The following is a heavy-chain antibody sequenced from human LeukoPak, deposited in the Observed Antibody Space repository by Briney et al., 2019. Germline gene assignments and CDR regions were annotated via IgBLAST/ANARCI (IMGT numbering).Heavy chain of an antibody. D-gene: IGHD4-11*01. CDR1: GGTFSSYA. CDR3: ARVDYSDYYFDY. CDR2: IIPIFGTA. J-gene: IGHJ4*02. V-gene: IGHV1-69*05. Sequence: ASVKVSCKASGGTFSSYAISWVRQAPGQGLEWMGGIIPIFGTANYAQKFQGRVTITMDESTSTAYMELSSLRSEDTAVYYCARVDYSDYYFDYWGQGTLVTVSS.